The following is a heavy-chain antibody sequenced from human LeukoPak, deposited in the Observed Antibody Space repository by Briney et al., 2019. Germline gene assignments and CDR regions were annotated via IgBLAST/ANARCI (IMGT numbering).Heavy chain of an antibody. J-gene: IGHJ5*02. CDR1: GGSISSSNW. D-gene: IGHD4-11*01. V-gene: IGHV4-4*02. Sequence: SETLSLTCAVSGGSISSSNWWSWVRQPPGKGLEWIGEIYHSGSTNYNPSLKSRVTISVGKSKNQFSLKLSSVTAADTAVYYCARGVTTLTGWFDPWGQGTLVTVSS. CDR3: ARGVTTLTGWFDP. CDR2: IYHSGST.